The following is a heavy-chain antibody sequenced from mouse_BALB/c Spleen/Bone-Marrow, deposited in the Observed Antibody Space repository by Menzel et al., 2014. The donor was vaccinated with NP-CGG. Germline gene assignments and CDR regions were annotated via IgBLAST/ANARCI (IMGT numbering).Heavy chain of an antibody. Sequence: EVQLVESGGGLVKPGGSLKLSCAASGFTFSSYTMSWVRQTPEKRLEWVATISSGGSYTYYPDSVKGLFTISRDNAKNTLYLQMSSLKSEDTAMYYCTRDLYDGYSYYAMDYWGQGTSVTVSS. CDR1: GFTFSSYT. J-gene: IGHJ4*01. D-gene: IGHD2-3*01. CDR2: ISSGGSYT. V-gene: IGHV5-6-4*01. CDR3: TRDLYDGYSYYAMDY.